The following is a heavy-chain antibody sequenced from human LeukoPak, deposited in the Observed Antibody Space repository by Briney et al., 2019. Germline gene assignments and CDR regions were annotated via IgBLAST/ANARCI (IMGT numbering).Heavy chain of an antibody. Sequence: GGSLRLSCAASGFTFSSYAMHWVRQAPGKGLEWVTLISHDGSNKYYADSVKGRFTISRDNSKNTLFLQMSSLRDEDTAVYYCARAYYANWFDTWGQGTLVTVSS. CDR1: GFTFSSYA. CDR3: ARAYYANWFDT. D-gene: IGHD3-22*01. V-gene: IGHV3-30*04. J-gene: IGHJ5*02. CDR2: ISHDGSNK.